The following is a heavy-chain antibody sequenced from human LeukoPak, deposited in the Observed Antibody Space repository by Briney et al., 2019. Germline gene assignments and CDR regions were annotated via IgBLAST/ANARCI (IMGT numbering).Heavy chain of an antibody. V-gene: IGHV1-69*06. Sequence: SVKVSCKASGGTFSSYAISWVRQAPGQGLEWMGGIIPIFGTANYAQKFQGRVTMSADTATSTAYMELRSLRFGDTAIYYCVKDWNILTGRNCFDPWGQGTLVTVSS. CDR2: IIPIFGTA. CDR3: VKDWNILTGRNCFDP. CDR1: GGTFSSYA. J-gene: IGHJ5*02. D-gene: IGHD3-9*01.